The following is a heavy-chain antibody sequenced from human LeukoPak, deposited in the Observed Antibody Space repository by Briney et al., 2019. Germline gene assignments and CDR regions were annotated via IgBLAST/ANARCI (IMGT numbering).Heavy chain of an antibody. CDR3: ARAGQWLQINNWFDP. D-gene: IGHD6-19*01. CDR1: GGSISSYY. CDR2: IYYSGTT. V-gene: IGHV4-59*12. J-gene: IGHJ5*02. Sequence: TSETLSLTCTVSGGSISSYYWSWIRQPPGKGLEWIGYIYYSGTTNYNPSLKSRVTISVDTSKNQFSLKLSSVTAADTAVYYCARAGQWLQINNWFDPWGQGTLVTVSS.